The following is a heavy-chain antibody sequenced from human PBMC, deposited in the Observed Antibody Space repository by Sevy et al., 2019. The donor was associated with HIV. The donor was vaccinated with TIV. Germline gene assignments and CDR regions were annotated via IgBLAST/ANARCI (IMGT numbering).Heavy chain of an antibody. CDR2: LSHDGTNK. CDR3: AKDPRGYTYGYVDY. J-gene: IGHJ4*02. D-gene: IGHD5-18*01. Sequence: GGSLRLSCTASGFTFSSYGMHWVRQAPGKGLEWVAVLSHDGTNKHYVDSVKGRFTSSRDNSKNTLYLQMNSLRAEDTAVYYCAKDPRGYTYGYVDYWGQGTLVTVSS. CDR1: GFTFSSYG. V-gene: IGHV3-30*18.